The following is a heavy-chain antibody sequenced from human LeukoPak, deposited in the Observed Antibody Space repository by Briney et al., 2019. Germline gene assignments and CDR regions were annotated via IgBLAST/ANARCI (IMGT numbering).Heavy chain of an antibody. V-gene: IGHV1-46*01. CDR2: INPSGGST. CDR1: GYXFTSYY. J-gene: IGHJ5*02. Sequence: ASVKVSCKASGYXFTSYYIHWVRQAPGQGLEWMGIINPSGGSTSYAQKFQGRVTMTRDTSTSTVYMELSSLRSEDTAVYYCARRKGRDSSGSHNWFDPWGQGILVTVSS. D-gene: IGHD3-22*01. CDR3: ARRKGRDSSGSHNWFDP.